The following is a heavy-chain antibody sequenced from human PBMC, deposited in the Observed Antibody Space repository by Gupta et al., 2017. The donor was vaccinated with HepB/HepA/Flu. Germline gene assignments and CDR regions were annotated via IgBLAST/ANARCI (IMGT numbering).Heavy chain of an antibody. Sequence: EVQLVESGGGLVNPGGSLRLSCAASGFTFSNAWMSWARQAPGKGLEWVGRIKSKRKGGTTDYAAPVKGRFTISRDDSNRMLYLQMNSLKTEDTAVYYCTTDRGVAVRPLFDSWGQGTLVTVSS. J-gene: IGHJ4*02. CDR2: IKSKRKGGTT. CDR1: GFTFSNAW. CDR3: TTDRGVAVRPLFDS. V-gene: IGHV3-15*01. D-gene: IGHD6-6*01.